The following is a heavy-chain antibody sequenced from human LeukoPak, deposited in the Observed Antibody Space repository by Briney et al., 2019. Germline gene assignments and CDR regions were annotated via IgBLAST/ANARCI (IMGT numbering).Heavy chain of an antibody. CDR2: IRQDGRKR. V-gene: IGHV3-7*01. J-gene: IGHJ4*02. CDR3: AGATSALDY. CDR1: GITFSNYW. D-gene: IGHD2-2*01. Sequence: PGGSLRLSCVASGITFSNYWMSWVRQAPGKGLEWVANIRQDGRKRDYVASVKGRFTISRDNAKSSLYLQMNSLRVEDTAVYYCAGATSALDYWGQGTLVTVSA.